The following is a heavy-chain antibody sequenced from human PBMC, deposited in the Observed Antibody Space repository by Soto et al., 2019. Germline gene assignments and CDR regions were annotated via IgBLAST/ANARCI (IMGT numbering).Heavy chain of an antibody. CDR2: TYYRSKWYN. CDR3: AREGYCSSTSCYAPNYYYYYYMDV. CDR1: GDSVSSNSAA. V-gene: IGHV6-1*01. Sequence: PSQTLSLTCAISGDSVSSNSAAWNWIRQSPSRGLEWLGRTYYRSKWYNDYAVSVKSRITINPDTSKNQFSLQLNSVTPEDTAVYYCAREGYCSSTSCYAPNYYYYYYMDVWGKGTTVTVSS. J-gene: IGHJ6*03. D-gene: IGHD2-2*01.